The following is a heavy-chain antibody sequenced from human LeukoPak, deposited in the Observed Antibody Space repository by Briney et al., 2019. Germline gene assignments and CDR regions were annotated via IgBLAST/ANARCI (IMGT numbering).Heavy chain of an antibody. Sequence: SETLSLTCTVSGGSISSGDHYWSWIRQPPGKGLEWIGYIYYSGSTYYNPSLKSRVTISVDTSKNQFSLKLSSVTAADTAVYYCARVTVDTAMETNYWGQGTLVTVSS. CDR1: GGSISSGDHY. J-gene: IGHJ4*02. V-gene: IGHV4-30-4*08. CDR3: ARVTVDTAMETNY. CDR2: IYYSGST. D-gene: IGHD5-18*01.